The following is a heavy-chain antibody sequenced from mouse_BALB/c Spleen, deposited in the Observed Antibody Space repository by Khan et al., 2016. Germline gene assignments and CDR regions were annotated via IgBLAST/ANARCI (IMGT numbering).Heavy chain of an antibody. D-gene: IGHD2-2*01. Sequence: QVQLKESGPGLVQPSQSLSITCTVSDFSLTTYGVHWVRQSPGKGLEWLGVIWTGGSTDYNAAFISRLSISKDNSKSQVFFKMNSLQANDTAIYYCARLWLRRGDPYWGQGTLVTVSA. CDR2: IWTGGST. V-gene: IGHV2-2*02. CDR1: DFSLTTYG. J-gene: IGHJ3*01. CDR3: ARLWLRRGDPY.